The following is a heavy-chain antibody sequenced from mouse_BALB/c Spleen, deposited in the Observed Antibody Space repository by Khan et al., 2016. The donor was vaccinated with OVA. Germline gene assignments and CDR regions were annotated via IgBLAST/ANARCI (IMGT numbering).Heavy chain of an antibody. V-gene: IGHV7-3*02. Sequence: EVELVESGGGLVQPGGSLRLSCATSGFTFTDYYMSWVRQPPGKALEWLGFIRNKPNGYTTEYSASVKGRFTISRDNSQSFVSLKMNTLSAEDSATAYCARETVVDIYWYFDVWGAGTTVTVAS. D-gene: IGHD1-1*01. CDR2: IRNKPNGYTT. CDR3: ARETVVDIYWYFDV. CDR1: GFTFTDYY. J-gene: IGHJ1*01.